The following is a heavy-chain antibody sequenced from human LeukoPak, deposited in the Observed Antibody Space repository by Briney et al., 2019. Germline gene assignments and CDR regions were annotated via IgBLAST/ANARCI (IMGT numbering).Heavy chain of an antibody. J-gene: IGHJ4*02. CDR3: ARETYYYDSSGSDFDY. V-gene: IGHV3-11*01. Sequence: GGSLRLSCAASGFTFSDYYMGWIRQAPGKGLEWVSYISNRGNNIYYADSVKGRFTISRDNSKNTLYLQMNSLRAEDTAVYYCARETYYYDSSGSDFDYWGQGTLVTVSS. D-gene: IGHD3-22*01. CDR1: GFTFSDYY. CDR2: ISNRGNNI.